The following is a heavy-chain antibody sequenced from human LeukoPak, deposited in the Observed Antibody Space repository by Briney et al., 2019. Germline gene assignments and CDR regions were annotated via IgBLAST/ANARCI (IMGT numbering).Heavy chain of an antibody. V-gene: IGHV3-74*01. J-gene: IGHJ6*04. D-gene: IGHD2-2*01. Sequence: GGSLRLSCAASGFTLSRYWMHWVRQAPEKGLVWVSRINHDGTSTNYADSVKGRFTISRDNAKNTLSLQMDSLRAEDTGVYFCARSTVLDVWGKGTTVTVSS. CDR3: ARSTVLDV. CDR1: GFTLSRYW. CDR2: INHDGTST.